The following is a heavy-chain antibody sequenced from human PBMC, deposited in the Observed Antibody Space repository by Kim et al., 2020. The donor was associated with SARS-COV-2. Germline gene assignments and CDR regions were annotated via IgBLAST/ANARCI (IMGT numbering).Heavy chain of an antibody. Sequence: ASVKVSRKASGYTFTSYAMHWVRQAPGQRLEWMGWINAGNGNTKYSQKFQGRVTITRDTSASTAYMELSSLRSEDTAVYYCARWGVIDYGDYVRGAGGDYYYYGMDVWGQGTTVTVSS. D-gene: IGHD4-17*01. J-gene: IGHJ6*02. CDR1: GYTFTSYA. V-gene: IGHV1-3*01. CDR3: ARWGVIDYGDYVRGAGGDYYYYGMDV. CDR2: INAGNGNT.